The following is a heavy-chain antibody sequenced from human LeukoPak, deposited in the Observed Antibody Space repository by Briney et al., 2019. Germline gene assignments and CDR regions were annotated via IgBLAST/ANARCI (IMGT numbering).Heavy chain of an antibody. CDR1: GYTFTGYY. D-gene: IGHD6-13*01. J-gene: IGHJ4*02. CDR2: INPNSGGT. CDR3: ASADLEYSSSWYYFDY. V-gene: IGHV1-2*02. Sequence: ASVKVSCKASGYTFTGYYMHWVRQAPGQGLEWMGWINPNSGGTNYAQKSQGRVTMTRDTSISTAYMELSRLRSDDTAVYYCASADLEYSSSWYYFDYWGQGTLVTVSS.